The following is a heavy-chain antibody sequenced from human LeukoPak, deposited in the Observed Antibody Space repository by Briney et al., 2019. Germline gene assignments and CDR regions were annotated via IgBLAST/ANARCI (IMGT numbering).Heavy chain of an antibody. CDR1: GFTFSDYY. V-gene: IGHV3-11*01. CDR3: ARAHSYYDFTRFPDY. Sequence: GGSLRLSCAASGFTFSDYYMSWIRQAPGKGLEWVSYISSSGSTIYYADSVKGRFTISRDNAKNSLYLQMNSLRAEDTAVYYCARAHSYYDFTRFPDYWGQGTLVTVSS. CDR2: ISSSGSTI. D-gene: IGHD3-22*01. J-gene: IGHJ4*02.